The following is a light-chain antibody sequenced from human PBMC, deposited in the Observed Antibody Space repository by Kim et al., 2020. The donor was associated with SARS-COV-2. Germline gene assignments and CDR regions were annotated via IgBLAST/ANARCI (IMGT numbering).Light chain of an antibody. CDR3: QQYNNLIT. CDR1: QSVNSN. CDR2: GAS. V-gene: IGKV3-15*01. Sequence: SVSPEERATLSCRASQSVNSNLAWYQRTPGQAPRLLIYGASTRATGIPARFSGSGSGTEFTLTISSLQSEDFTVYYCQQYNNLITFGQGTRLEIK. J-gene: IGKJ5*01.